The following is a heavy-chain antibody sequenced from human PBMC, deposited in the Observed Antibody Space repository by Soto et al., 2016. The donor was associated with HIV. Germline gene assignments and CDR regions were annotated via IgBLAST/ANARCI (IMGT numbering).Heavy chain of an antibody. D-gene: IGHD1-26*01. Sequence: EVQLVETGGGLVQPGGSLRLSCAPSGFSISYNYMSWVRQAPGKGLEWVSSVYVNGRTYYADSVKGRFTVSRDMSKNLIYLQMNSLRAEDTAVYFCARDKWEVPDPRTWGRAPVATVSS. J-gene: IGHJ4*02. V-gene: IGHV3-53*02. CDR2: VYVNGRT. CDR3: ARDKWEVPDPRT. CDR1: GFSISYNY.